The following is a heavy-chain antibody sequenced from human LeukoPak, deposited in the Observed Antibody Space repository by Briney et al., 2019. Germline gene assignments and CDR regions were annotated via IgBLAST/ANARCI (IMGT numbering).Heavy chain of an antibody. D-gene: IGHD3-10*01. CDR2: INSDGSST. Sequence: GGSLRLSCAASGFTFSSSAMNWVRQAPGKGLVWVSRINSDGSSTSYADSVKGRFTISRDNAKNTLYLQMNSLRAEDTAVYYCARGFGELLYYYGMDVWGKGTTVTVSS. CDR1: GFTFSSSA. CDR3: ARGFGELLYYYGMDV. J-gene: IGHJ6*04. V-gene: IGHV3-74*01.